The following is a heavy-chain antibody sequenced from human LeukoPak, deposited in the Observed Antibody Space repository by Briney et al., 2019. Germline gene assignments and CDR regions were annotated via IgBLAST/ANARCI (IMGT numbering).Heavy chain of an antibody. V-gene: IGHV1-2*06. D-gene: IGHD6-13*01. CDR2: INPNSGGT. J-gene: IGHJ5*02. CDR3: ARGRRIAAAGKIWFDP. CDR1: GYTFTGYY. Sequence: ASVKVSCKASGYTFTGYYMHWVRQAPGQGLEWMGRINPNSGGTNYAQKFQGRVNMTRDTSISTAYMELSRLRSDDTAVYYCARGRRIAAAGKIWFDPWGQGTLVTVSS.